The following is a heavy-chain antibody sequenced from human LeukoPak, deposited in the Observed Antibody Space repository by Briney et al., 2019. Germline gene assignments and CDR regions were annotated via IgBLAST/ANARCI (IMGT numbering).Heavy chain of an antibody. V-gene: IGHV2-5*02. CDR3: AGGSGRTFDY. J-gene: IGHJ4*02. CDR1: RFSLSTSGVG. D-gene: IGHD3-10*01. CDR2: IYWDDDK. Sequence: SGPTLVNPTQTLTLTCTFSRFSLSTSGVGVGWIRQPPGKALEWLALIYWDDDKRYSPSLESRLTLTKDTSRNQVVLKMTNMDPVDTATYYCAGGSGRTFDYWGQGTLVTVSS.